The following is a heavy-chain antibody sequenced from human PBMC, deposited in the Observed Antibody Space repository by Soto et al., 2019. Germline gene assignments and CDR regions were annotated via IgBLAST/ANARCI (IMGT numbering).Heavy chain of an antibody. V-gene: IGHV1-69*01. CDR3: AAGDSSDTGDH. CDR2: TTAILATR. Sequence: QVQLVQSGAEVKKSGSSVKVSCKASGDTLSHYGVSWVRQVPGKGLEWMGGTTAILATRDYAQKFQGRMTIPSDESTTTSYMELNSLTSDDPAVYYCAAGDSSDTGDHWGQGTLVTVSS. J-gene: IGHJ4*02. D-gene: IGHD5-18*01. CDR1: GDTLSHYG.